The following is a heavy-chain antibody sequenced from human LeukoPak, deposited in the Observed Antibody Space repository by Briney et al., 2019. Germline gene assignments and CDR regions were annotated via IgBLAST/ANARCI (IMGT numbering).Heavy chain of an antibody. D-gene: IGHD5-12*01. Sequence: KASETLSLTCTVSGVSISTYYWSWIRQPPGKGLEWIGYMYYTGNTNYNPSLKSRLTMSVDTSKNQFSLKLTSVTAADTAVYYCASSGYSGYLGDFDYWGQGTLVTVSS. CDR2: MYYTGNT. V-gene: IGHV4-59*01. CDR1: GVSISTYY. J-gene: IGHJ4*02. CDR3: ASSGYSGYLGDFDY.